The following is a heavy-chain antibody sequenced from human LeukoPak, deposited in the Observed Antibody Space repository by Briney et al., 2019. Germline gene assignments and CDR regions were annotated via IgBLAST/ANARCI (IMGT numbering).Heavy chain of an antibody. Sequence: ASVTVSCKASGFTFSSYAFHWVRQAPGQGLEWLGSINGGSGTTRLSDRFQGRVSITRDTSPTTAYVDLSRLASDDTAVYFCARGDWRLYLDLWGRGTLVTVSS. J-gene: IGHJ2*01. D-gene: IGHD2-15*01. CDR1: GFTFSSYA. V-gene: IGHV1-3*01. CDR2: INGGSGTT. CDR3: ARGDWRLYLDL.